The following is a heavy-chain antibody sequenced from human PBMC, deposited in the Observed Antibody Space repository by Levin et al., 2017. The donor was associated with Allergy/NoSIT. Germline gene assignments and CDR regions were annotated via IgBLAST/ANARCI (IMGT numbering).Heavy chain of an antibody. D-gene: IGHD5-12*01. CDR2: INPNSGGT. CDR1: GYTFTGYY. J-gene: IGHJ4*02. V-gene: IGHV1-2*02. CDR3: ARDPSWSPVDSGYDY. Sequence: GASVKVSCKASGYTFTGYYMHWVRQAPGQGLEWMGWINPNSGGTNYAQKFQGRVTMTRDTSISTAYMELSRLRSDDTAVYYCARDPSWSPVDSGYDYWGQGTLVTVSS.